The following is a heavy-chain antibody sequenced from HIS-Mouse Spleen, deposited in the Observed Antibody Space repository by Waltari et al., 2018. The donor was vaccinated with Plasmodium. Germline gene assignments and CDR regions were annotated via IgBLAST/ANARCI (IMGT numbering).Heavy chain of an antibody. D-gene: IGHD7-27*01. CDR1: GYTFTGYY. CDR2: INPNRGCT. V-gene: IGHV1-2*02. Sequence: QVQLVQSGAEVKKPGASVKVSCKASGYTFTGYYMHWVRQAPGQGLEWMGWINPNRGCTNYAQKCQGRVTMTRDTSISTAYMELSRLRSDDTAVYYCARLTGVEDAFDIWGQGTMVTVSS. CDR3: ARLTGVEDAFDI. J-gene: IGHJ3*02.